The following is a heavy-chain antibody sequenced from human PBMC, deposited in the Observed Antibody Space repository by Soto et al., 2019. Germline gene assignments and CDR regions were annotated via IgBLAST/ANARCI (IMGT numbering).Heavy chain of an antibody. Sequence: EVQLVESGGGLVQPGGSLRLSCAASGFTSSDHYMEWVRQAPGKGLEWVGRLKNKADGYTAECAASVKGRFSVSGDDSMNFLFLQMNRLKPEDTAVYYCARRAESRREFDYWGRGTLVTVSS. V-gene: IGHV3-72*01. CDR1: GFTSSDHY. J-gene: IGHJ4*02. CDR3: ARRAESRREFDY. CDR2: LKNKADGYTA.